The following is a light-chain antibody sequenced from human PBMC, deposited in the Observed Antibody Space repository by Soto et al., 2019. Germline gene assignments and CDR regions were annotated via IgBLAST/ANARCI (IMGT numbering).Light chain of an antibody. V-gene: IGKV1-9*01. Sequence: DIQMTQSPSFLSASVGDRVTISCRASQDMSTYVAWYQQKPGKAPKLLIYGASTLQSGVPSRFSGSESGAEFTLRISSLQPEDFATYYCQQGYSTPTFGGGTKVDIK. CDR1: QDMSTY. J-gene: IGKJ4*01. CDR2: GAS. CDR3: QQGYSTPT.